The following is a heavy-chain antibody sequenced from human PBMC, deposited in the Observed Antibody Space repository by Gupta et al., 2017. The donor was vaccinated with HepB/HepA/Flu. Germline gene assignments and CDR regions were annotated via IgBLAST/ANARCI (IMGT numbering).Heavy chain of an antibody. CDR2: INDDGSTR. V-gene: IGHV3-74*01. J-gene: IGHJ4*02. CDR3: AKAGSWRFDY. D-gene: IGHD6-19*01. Sequence: EVQLVESGRRSVQPGGSLILSCAGSGFTFSTSWVHWVRQGPGKGLEWLSRINDDGSTRDDADSVKGRFTISRDNAKNTLYLQMKSLRAEDTAVYYCAKAGSWRFDYWGQGTLVTVSS. CDR1: GFTFSTSW.